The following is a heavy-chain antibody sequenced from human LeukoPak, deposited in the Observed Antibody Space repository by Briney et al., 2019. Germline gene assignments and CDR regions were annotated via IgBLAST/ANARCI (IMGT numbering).Heavy chain of an antibody. CDR3: ARGQGVAAAKIDY. J-gene: IGHJ4*02. CDR2: INHSGST. Sequence: AGTLSLTCAVYGGSFSGYYWSWLRQPPGKGLEWIGEINHSGSTTYNPSLKSRVTISVDTSKYQFSLKLSSVTAADTAVYYCARGQGVAAAKIDYWGQGTLVT. D-gene: IGHD6-13*01. V-gene: IGHV4-34*01. CDR1: GGSFSGYY.